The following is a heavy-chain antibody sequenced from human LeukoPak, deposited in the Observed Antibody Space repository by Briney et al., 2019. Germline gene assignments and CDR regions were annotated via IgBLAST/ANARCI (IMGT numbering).Heavy chain of an antibody. CDR3: ATHRSYYGMDV. CDR1: GGSISSYY. J-gene: IGHJ6*02. D-gene: IGHD2-21*01. Sequence: PSETLSLTCTVSGGSISSYYWSWIRQPPGKGLEWIGYIYYSGSTNYNPSLKSRVTISVDTSKNQFSLKLSSVTAADTAVYYCATHRSYYGMDVWGQGTTVTVSS. V-gene: IGHV4-59*08. CDR2: IYYSGST.